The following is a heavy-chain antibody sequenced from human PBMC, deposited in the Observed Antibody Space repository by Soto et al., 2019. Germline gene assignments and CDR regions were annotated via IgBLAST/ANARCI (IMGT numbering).Heavy chain of an antibody. Sequence: QVQLVQSGAEVKKPGASVKVSCKASGYTFTSYGISWVRQAPGQGLEWMGWISAYNGNTNYAQKLQGRVTMTTDTSTSRAYMALRSLRSDDTAVYYCARDGSLFLISANWFDPWGQGTLVTVSS. CDR2: ISAYNGNT. CDR1: GYTFTSYG. V-gene: IGHV1-18*01. D-gene: IGHD2-15*01. J-gene: IGHJ5*02. CDR3: ARDGSLFLISANWFDP.